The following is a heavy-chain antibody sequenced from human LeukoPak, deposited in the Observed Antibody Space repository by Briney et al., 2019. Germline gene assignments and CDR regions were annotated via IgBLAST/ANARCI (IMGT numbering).Heavy chain of an antibody. Sequence: SETLSLTCAVYGGSLSGYYWSWIRQPPGKGLEWIGEINHSGSTNYNPSLKSRVTISVDTSKNQFSLKLSSVTAADTAVYYCARARNYYYDSSGYTYGYWGQGTLVTVSS. CDR2: INHSGST. CDR3: ARARNYYYDSSGYTYGY. CDR1: GGSLSGYY. J-gene: IGHJ4*02. V-gene: IGHV4-34*01. D-gene: IGHD3-22*01.